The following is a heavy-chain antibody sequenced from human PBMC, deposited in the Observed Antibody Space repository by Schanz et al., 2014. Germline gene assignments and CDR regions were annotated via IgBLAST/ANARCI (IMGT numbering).Heavy chain of an antibody. Sequence: EVQLVESGGGLAKPGGSLRLSCSASGFTFSTYAMSWARQTPGRGLEWVSCITTGVNTFYRDSVKGRFTISRDNSKNTLYLLMNSLSARDTAVDYCAKDLISSPSGFDYWGQGTLVTVSS. D-gene: IGHD6-6*01. CDR2: ITTGVNT. CDR3: AKDLISSPSGFDY. CDR1: GFTFSTYA. J-gene: IGHJ4*01. V-gene: IGHV3-23*04.